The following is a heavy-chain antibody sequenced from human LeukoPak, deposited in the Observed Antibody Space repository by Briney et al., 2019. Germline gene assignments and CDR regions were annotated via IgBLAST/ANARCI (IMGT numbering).Heavy chain of an antibody. CDR3: ATDESNSFFF. Sequence: TGGSLRLSCAASGFSFIDAWMSWVRQAPGKGLEWVGRITSKTDGGITDSAAPVKGRFIVSRDDSKNTLFLQMSSLRTEDTAVYYCATDESNSFFFWGQGTLVTVSS. D-gene: IGHD2/OR15-2a*01. V-gene: IGHV3-15*01. CDR1: GFSFIDAW. CDR2: ITSKTDGGIT. J-gene: IGHJ4*02.